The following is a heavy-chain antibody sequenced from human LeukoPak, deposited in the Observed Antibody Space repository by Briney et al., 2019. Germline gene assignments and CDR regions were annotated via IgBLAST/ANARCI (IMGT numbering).Heavy chain of an antibody. Sequence: GGSLRLSCAASGFTFSRYWMTWVRQAPGKGLEWVATINQDGTEKYYVDPVKGRLTTSRDNAKNSLYLQMNSLRAEDTAVYYCAREAPAGYYYYGMDVWGLGTTVTVSS. J-gene: IGHJ6*02. CDR2: INQDGTEK. CDR3: AREAPAGYYYYGMDV. CDR1: GFTFSRYW. V-gene: IGHV3-7*05.